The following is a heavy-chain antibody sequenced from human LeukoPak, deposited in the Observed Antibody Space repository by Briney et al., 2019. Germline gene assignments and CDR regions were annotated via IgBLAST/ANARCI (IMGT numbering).Heavy chain of an antibody. J-gene: IGHJ6*02. CDR3: ARGRTLRGITIFGVVTRNYYYYGMDV. CDR1: GYTFTSYD. Sequence: ASVKVSCKASGYTFTSYDINWVRQATGQGLEWMGWMNPNSGNTGYAQKFRGRVTMTRNTSISTAYMELSSLRSEDTAVYYCARGRTLRGITIFGVVTRNYYYYGMDVWGQGTTVTVSS. CDR2: MNPNSGNT. D-gene: IGHD3-3*01. V-gene: IGHV1-8*01.